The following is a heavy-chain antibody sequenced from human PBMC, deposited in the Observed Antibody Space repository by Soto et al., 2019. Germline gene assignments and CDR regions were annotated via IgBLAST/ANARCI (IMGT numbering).Heavy chain of an antibody. V-gene: IGHV1-69*01. D-gene: IGHD5-18*01. CDR2: IIPIFGTA. CDR3: AREGLGYSYAHNWFDP. CDR1: GGTFSSYA. Sequence: QVQLVQSGAEVQKPGSSVKVSCKASGGTFSSYAISWVRQAPGQGLEWMGGIIPIFGTANYAQKFQGRVTITADESTSTAYMELSSLRSEDTAVYYCAREGLGYSYAHNWFDPWGQGTLVTVSS. J-gene: IGHJ5*02.